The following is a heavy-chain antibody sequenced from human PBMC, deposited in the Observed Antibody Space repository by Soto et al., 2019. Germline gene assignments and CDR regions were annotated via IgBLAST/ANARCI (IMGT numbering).Heavy chain of an antibody. Sequence: PSETLSLTCTVSGGSISSSSYYWGWIRQPPGKGLEWIGSIYYSGSTYYIPSLKSRVTISVDTSKNQFSLKLSSVTAADTAVYYCARHQKPKDIVVVPSPYYGMDVWGQGTTVTAP. J-gene: IGHJ6*02. V-gene: IGHV4-39*01. D-gene: IGHD2-2*01. CDR2: IYYSGST. CDR1: GGSISSSSYY. CDR3: ARHQKPKDIVVVPSPYYGMDV.